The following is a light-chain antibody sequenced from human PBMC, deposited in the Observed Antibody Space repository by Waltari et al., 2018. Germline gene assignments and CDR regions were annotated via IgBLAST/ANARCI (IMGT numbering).Light chain of an antibody. CDR1: SGSIASYL. Sequence: NFMLTQPHSVSESPGKTVTISCTRSSGSIASYLFQWYQQRPGSAPTTVIYDDDLRPSRFPDRFSGSIDSSSNSASLTISGLKTEDEADYYCQSYDDTTNQVFGGGTKLTVL. J-gene: IGLJ2*01. CDR2: DDD. V-gene: IGLV6-57*04. CDR3: QSYDDTTNQV.